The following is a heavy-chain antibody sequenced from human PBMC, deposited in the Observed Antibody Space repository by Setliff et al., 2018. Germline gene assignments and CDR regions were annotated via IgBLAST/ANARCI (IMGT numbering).Heavy chain of an antibody. V-gene: IGHV4-4*07. CDR3: RVWVTMIEMES. J-gene: IGHJ1*01. D-gene: IGHD3-22*01. CDR2: IYVTEST. Sequence: PSETLSLTCTVSGDSISNYYWNWIRQPAGKGLEWIGRIYVTESTKYNPSLKSRVTFSVDTSKNQFSLKLTSVTAADTAVYYCRVWVTMIEMESWGQGTLVTVSS. CDR1: GDSISNYY.